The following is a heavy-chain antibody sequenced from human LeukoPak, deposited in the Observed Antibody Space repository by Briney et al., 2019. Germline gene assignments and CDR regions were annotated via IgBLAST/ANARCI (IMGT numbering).Heavy chain of an antibody. CDR1: GFTFTDNYG. CDR2: IQYDGSGK. J-gene: IGHJ4*02. D-gene: IGHD4-17*01. Sequence: PGGSLRLSCAAPGFTFTDNYGIDWVRQAPGKGLEWVAFIQYDGSGKCYADSVKGRFTISRDNSKNTVFLQINSLGSDDTAVYYCAMGQDYGFTYWSQGTLVTVSS. CDR3: AMGQDYGFTY. V-gene: IGHV3-30*02.